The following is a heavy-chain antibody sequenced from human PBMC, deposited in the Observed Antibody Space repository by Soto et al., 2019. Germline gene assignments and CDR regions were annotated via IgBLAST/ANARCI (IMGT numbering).Heavy chain of an antibody. J-gene: IGHJ5*02. CDR1: GFSLSTSGAA. V-gene: IGHV2-5*02. CDR3: AHRATMTIFVLIIDNGTWFDP. Sequence: QINLIESGPTLVKPTQTLTLTCTFSGFSLSTSGAAVGWVRQPPGRALEWLALIYWDGDKRYNASLGNRLTITKDTSMNNEVLTLTNVDPADTATYYCAHRATMTIFVLIIDNGTWFDPWGQGTRVIVSS. CDR2: IYWDGDK. D-gene: IGHD3-3*01.